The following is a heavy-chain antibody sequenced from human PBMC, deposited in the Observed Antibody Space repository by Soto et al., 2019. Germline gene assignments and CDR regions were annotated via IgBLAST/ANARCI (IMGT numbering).Heavy chain of an antibody. D-gene: IGHD3-3*01. V-gene: IGHV3-7*01. J-gene: IGHJ4*02. CDR1: GFTFSSYW. CDR3: AREYDFWSGYEGY. Sequence: GGSLRLSCAASGFTFSSYWMSWVRQAPGKGLEWVANIKQDGSEKYYVDSVKGRFTISRDNAKNSLYLQMNSLRAEDTAVYYCAREYDFWSGYEGYWGQGTLVTVSS. CDR2: IKQDGSEK.